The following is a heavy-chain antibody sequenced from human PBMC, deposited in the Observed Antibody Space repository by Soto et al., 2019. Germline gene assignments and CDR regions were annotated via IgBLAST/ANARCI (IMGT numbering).Heavy chain of an antibody. V-gene: IGHV5-51*01. CDR3: WRHHTTDYAGGAHFYCDY. Sequence: GESLKISCDGSGYSFRNYWIGWVRQVPGTGRGWVGIIYPGDSDTIYNPSFQGHVIISADKSISTAYLQWNSLKASDTAIYYWWRHHTTDYAGGAHFYCDYWGQGTQVTVS. D-gene: IGHD3-9*01. CDR1: GYSFRNYW. J-gene: IGHJ4*02. CDR2: IYPGDSDT.